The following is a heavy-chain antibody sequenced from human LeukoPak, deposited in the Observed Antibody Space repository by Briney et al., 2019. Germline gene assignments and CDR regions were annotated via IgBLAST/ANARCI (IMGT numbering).Heavy chain of an antibody. CDR1: GFTVSSNY. Sequence: GGSLRLSCAASGFTVSSNYMSWVRQAPGKGLEWVSLINSGGSTYYADSVKGRFTISRDNSKNTLYLQMNSLRAEDTAVYYCARDRIAGHDTFDIWGQGTEVTVSS. J-gene: IGHJ3*02. CDR3: ARDRIAGHDTFDI. D-gene: IGHD6-13*01. V-gene: IGHV3-66*02. CDR2: INSGGST.